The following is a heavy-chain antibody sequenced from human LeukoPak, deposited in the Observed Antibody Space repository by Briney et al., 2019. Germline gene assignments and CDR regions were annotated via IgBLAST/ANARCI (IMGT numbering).Heavy chain of an antibody. J-gene: IGHJ4*02. V-gene: IGHV4-34*01. Sequence: SETLSLTCAVYGGSFSGYYWSWIRQPPGKGLEWIGEINHSGSTNYNPSLKSRVTISVDTSKNQFSLKLSSVTAADTAVYYCARAEYCSSTSCYTVEYYFDYWAREPWSPSPQ. D-gene: IGHD2-2*02. CDR3: ARAEYCSSTSCYTVEYYFDY. CDR2: INHSGST. CDR1: GGSFSGYY.